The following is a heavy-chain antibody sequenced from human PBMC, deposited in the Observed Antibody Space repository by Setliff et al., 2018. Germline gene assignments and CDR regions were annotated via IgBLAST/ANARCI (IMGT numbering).Heavy chain of an antibody. CDR2: ISYSGST. Sequence: ASETLSLTCSVLGDSLSSGTQYWAWIRQPPGKGLEWIGNISYSGSTYYNPSLKSRVTMSVDASKNQVSLKVTSVTAEDTAVYYCAKVDIDYIMTRDNTWQYIFYMDVWGRGTTVTVS. CDR1: GDSLSSGTQY. CDR3: AKVDIDYIMTRDNTWQYIFYMDV. D-gene: IGHD5-12*01. J-gene: IGHJ6*03. V-gene: IGHV4-39*01.